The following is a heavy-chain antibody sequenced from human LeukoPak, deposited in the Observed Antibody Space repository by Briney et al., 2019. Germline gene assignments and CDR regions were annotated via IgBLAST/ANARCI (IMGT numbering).Heavy chain of an antibody. CDR2: VHHSGRT. V-gene: IGHV4-4*02. Sequence: PSETLSLTCAVSGGSISSSNWWSWVRQPPGKGLEWIGEVHHSGRTNYNPSLKSRVTISADRSNNRFSLSLNSVTAADTAVFYCARGEEYGSGTVHFDYWGQGILVTVSS. D-gene: IGHD3-10*01. CDR1: GGSISSSNW. J-gene: IGHJ4*02. CDR3: ARGEEYGSGTVHFDY.